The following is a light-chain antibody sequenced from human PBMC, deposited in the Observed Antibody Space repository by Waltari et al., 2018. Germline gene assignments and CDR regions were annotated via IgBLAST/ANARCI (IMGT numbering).Light chain of an antibody. CDR1: SSDVGAYNY. Sequence: QSALTQPASVSGSPGQSITISCTGTSSDVGAYNYVSWYQHPPGKAPKLMIYEVSNRPSGVSNRFSGSKSGNTASLTISGLQAEDEADYYCSSYTSSSTYVIGTGTKVTVL. CDR3: SSYTSSSTYV. J-gene: IGLJ1*01. V-gene: IGLV2-14*01. CDR2: EVS.